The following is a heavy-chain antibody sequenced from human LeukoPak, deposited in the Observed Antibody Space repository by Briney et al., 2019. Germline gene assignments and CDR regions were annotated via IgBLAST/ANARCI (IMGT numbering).Heavy chain of an antibody. CDR2: IKSKTDGGTT. D-gene: IGHD1-26*01. CDR3: TTDGAKWELPNYYYFDY. Sequence: GGSLRLSCAASGFTFSNAWMSWVRQAPGKGREWVGRIKSKTDGGTTDYAAPVKGRFTISRDDSKNTLYLQMNSLKTEDTAVYYCTTDGAKWELPNYYYFDYWGQGTLVTVSS. CDR1: GFTFSNAW. J-gene: IGHJ4*02. V-gene: IGHV3-15*01.